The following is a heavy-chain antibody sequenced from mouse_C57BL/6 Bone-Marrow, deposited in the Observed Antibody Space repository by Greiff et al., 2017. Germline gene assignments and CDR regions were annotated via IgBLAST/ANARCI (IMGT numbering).Heavy chain of an antibody. V-gene: IGHV1-81*01. CDR3: ARGYYFYAMDY. CDR1: GYTFTSYG. D-gene: IGHD1-1*01. J-gene: IGHJ4*01. Sequence: QVQLKQSGAELARPGASVKLSCKASGYTFTSYGISWVKQRTGQGLEWIGEIYPRSGNTYYNEKFKGKATLTADKSSSTAYMELRSLTSEDSAVYFCARGYYFYAMDYWGQGTSVTVSS. CDR2: IYPRSGNT.